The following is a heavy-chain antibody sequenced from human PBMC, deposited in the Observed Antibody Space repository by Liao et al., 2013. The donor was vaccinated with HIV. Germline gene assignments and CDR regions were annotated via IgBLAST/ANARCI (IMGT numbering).Heavy chain of an antibody. CDR3: ARYDVNWRPFDI. V-gene: IGHV4-34*01. CDR1: GGPFSGYY. J-gene: IGHJ3*02. CDR2: ISHSGIS. Sequence: HVQLQQWGAGLLKASETLSLTCAVYGGPFSGYYWSWIRQPPGKGLEWIGEISHSGISNSSPSLKSRVTTSVDTSKNQFSLRLTSVTAADTAVYYCARYDVNWRPFDIWGQGTMVTVSS. D-gene: IGHD1-20*01.